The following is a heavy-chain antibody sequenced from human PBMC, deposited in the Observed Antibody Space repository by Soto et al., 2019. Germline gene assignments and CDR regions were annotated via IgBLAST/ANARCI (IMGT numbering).Heavy chain of an antibody. CDR3: ARAQTGDIVVVDV. J-gene: IGHJ6*02. Sequence: ASVKVSCKASGYTFTGYYMHWVRQAPGQGLEWMGWINPNSGGTNYAQKFQGWVTMTRDTSISTAYMELSRLRSDDTAVYYCARAQTGDIVVVDVWGQRTTDTVSS. CDR2: INPNSGGT. D-gene: IGHD2-2*01. V-gene: IGHV1-2*04. CDR1: GYTFTGYY.